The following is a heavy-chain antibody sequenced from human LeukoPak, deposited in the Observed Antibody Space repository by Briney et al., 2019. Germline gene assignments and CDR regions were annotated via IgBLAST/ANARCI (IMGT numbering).Heavy chain of an antibody. CDR3: ARVTYCSGGSCSEANWFDP. Sequence: SETLSLTCTVSSGSISSGTYYWSWIRQPAGKGLEWIGRIYSSGSTNYNPSLKSRVTISVDTSKNQFSLKLSSVTAADTAVYYCARVTYCSGGSCSEANWFDPWGQGTLVTVSS. V-gene: IGHV4-61*02. D-gene: IGHD2-15*01. J-gene: IGHJ5*02. CDR2: IYSSGST. CDR1: SGSISSGTYY.